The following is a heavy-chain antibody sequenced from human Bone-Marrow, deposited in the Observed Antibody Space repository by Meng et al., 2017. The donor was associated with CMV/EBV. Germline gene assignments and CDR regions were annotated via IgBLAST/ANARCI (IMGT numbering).Heavy chain of an antibody. V-gene: IGHV3-30*02. CDR1: GFTFSSYC. CDR2: IRHDGSNK. D-gene: IGHD1-26*01. CDR3: AKDPGYSGSLDY. J-gene: IGHJ4*02. Sequence: AASGFTFSSYCMHWVRQAPGKGLEWVAFIRHDGSNKYSADSVKGRFTISRDNSKNTVYLQMNSLRAEDTAVYYCAKDPGYSGSLDYWGQGTLVTVSS.